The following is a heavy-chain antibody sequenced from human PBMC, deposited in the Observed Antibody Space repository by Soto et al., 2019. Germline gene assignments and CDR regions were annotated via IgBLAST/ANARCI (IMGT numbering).Heavy chain of an antibody. V-gene: IGHV4-34*01. J-gene: IGHJ4*02. Sequence: PSETLSLTCAVYGGSFSGYYWSWIRQPPGKGLEWIGEINHSGSTNHNPSLKSRVTISGDTSKNQFSLKLSSVTAADTAVYYCARLTSGSDYWGQGTLVTVSS. D-gene: IGHD3-10*01. CDR3: ARLTSGSDY. CDR1: GGSFSGYY. CDR2: INHSGST.